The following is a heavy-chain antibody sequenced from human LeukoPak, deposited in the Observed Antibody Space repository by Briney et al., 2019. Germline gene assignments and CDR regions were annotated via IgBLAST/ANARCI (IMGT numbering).Heavy chain of an antibody. CDR3: ARDGGRDEYNGWYFDL. J-gene: IGHJ2*01. Sequence: PGGSLRLSCAASGFTFSSYSMNWVRQPPGKGLEWIGNIYYSGHTYYNSSLRSRVTISVDTSKNQFYLKLSSVTAADTAVYYCARDGGRDEYNGWYFDLWGRGTLVTVSS. CDR1: GFTFSSYS. D-gene: IGHD5-24*01. V-gene: IGHV4-59*12. CDR2: IYYSGHT.